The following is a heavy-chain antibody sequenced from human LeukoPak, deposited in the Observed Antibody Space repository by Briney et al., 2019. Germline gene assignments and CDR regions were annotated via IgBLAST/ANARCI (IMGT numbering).Heavy chain of an antibody. CDR3: AREGSGYFDY. J-gene: IGHJ4*02. CDR2: IYYSGST. V-gene: IGHV4-61*01. CDR1: GGSINNTLFY. D-gene: IGHD3-22*01. Sequence: PSETLSLTCTVSGGSINNTLFYWGWIRQPPGKGLEWIGYIYYSGSTNYNPSLKSRVTISVDTSKNQFSLKLSSVTAADTAVYYCAREGSGYFDYWGQGTLVTVSS.